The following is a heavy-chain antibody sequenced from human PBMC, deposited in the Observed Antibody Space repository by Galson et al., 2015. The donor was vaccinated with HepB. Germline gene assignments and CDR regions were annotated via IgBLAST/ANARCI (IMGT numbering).Heavy chain of an antibody. J-gene: IGHJ4*02. CDR3: ARDNGDSSVH. CDR2: INSDGSST. CDR1: GFTFSSYW. Sequence: SLRLSCAASGFTFSSYWMHWVRQAPGEGLVWVSRINSDGSSTSYADSVKGRFTISRDNAKNTLYLQMNSLRAEDTAVYYCARDNGDSSVHWGQGTLVTVSS. V-gene: IGHV3-74*01. D-gene: IGHD3-22*01.